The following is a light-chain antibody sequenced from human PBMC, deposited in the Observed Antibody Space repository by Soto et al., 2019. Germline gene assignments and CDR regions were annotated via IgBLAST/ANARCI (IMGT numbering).Light chain of an antibody. CDR2: EVF. CDR1: QSLLNSGGKTY. J-gene: IGKJ1*01. CDR3: LQTTQFPWT. Sequence: DIVMTQSPLSLSVTPGQPASISCKSSQSLLNSGGKTYFYWYLQKPGQPPQLLIYEVFNRFSGVPDRVSGSGSGTDFTLNISRVEAEDVGFYYCLQTTQFPWTFDQGTKVEIK. V-gene: IGKV2D-29*01.